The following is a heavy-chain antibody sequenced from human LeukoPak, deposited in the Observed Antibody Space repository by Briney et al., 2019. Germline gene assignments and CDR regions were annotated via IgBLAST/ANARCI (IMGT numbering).Heavy chain of an antibody. Sequence: SQTLSLTCAISGDSVSSNSAAWNWIRQSPSRGLEWLGRTYYRSKWYNDYAVSVKSRITINPDTSKNQFSLQLNSVTPEDTAVYYCAREVGIAPLTGGLDYWGQGALVTVSS. V-gene: IGHV6-1*01. J-gene: IGHJ4*02. CDR1: GDSVSSNSAA. CDR3: AREVGIAPLTGGLDY. D-gene: IGHD6-13*01. CDR2: TYYRSKWYN.